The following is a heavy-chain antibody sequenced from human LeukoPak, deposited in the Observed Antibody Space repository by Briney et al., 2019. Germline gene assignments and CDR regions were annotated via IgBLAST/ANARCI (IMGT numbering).Heavy chain of an antibody. CDR2: IYYSGST. Sequence: SETLSLTCTVSGGSISSGDYYWSWIRQPPGKGLEWIGYIYYSGSTYYNPSLKSRVTISVDTSKNQFSLKLSSVTAADTAVYYCGGIVVPAAIHYYYYGMDVWGQGTTVTVSS. D-gene: IGHD2-2*02. J-gene: IGHJ6*02. V-gene: IGHV4-30-4*01. CDR3: GGIVVPAAIHYYYYGMDV. CDR1: GGSISSGDYY.